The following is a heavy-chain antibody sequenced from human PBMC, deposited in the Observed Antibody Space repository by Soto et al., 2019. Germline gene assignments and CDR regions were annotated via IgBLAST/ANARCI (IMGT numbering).Heavy chain of an antibody. D-gene: IGHD6-19*01. CDR1: GFTFSDYY. Sequence: QVQLVESGGGLVKPGGSLRLSCAASGFTFSDYYMSWIRQAPGKGLEWVSYISSSSSYTNYADSVKGRFTISRDNAKNSLYLQMNSLRAEDTAVYYCARVLRSGWYYFDYWGQGTLVTGSS. CDR2: ISSSSSYT. V-gene: IGHV3-11*06. CDR3: ARVLRSGWYYFDY. J-gene: IGHJ4*02.